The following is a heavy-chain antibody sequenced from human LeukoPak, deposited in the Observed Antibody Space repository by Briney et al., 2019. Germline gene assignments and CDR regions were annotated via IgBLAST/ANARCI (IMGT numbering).Heavy chain of an antibody. V-gene: IGHV3-23*01. CDR1: GFTFSSYA. Sequence: QPGGSLRLSCAASGFTFSSYAMSWVRQAPGKGLEWVSAISGSGGSTYYADSVKGRFTISRDNSKNTLYLQMNSLRAEDTAVYYCAKDHTIFGVVIISYFDYWGQGTLVTVSS. CDR3: AKDHTIFGVVIISYFDY. J-gene: IGHJ4*02. D-gene: IGHD3-3*01. CDR2: ISGSGGST.